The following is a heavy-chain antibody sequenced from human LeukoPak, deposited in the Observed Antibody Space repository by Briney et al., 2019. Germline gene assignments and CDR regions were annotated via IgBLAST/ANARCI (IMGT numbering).Heavy chain of an antibody. CDR3: ARGIGSGSYGRFDP. CDR2: INPNSGGT. CDR1: GYMFTSYA. J-gene: IGHJ5*02. Sequence: ASVKVSCKASGYMFTSYAMNWVRQAPGQGLEWMGWINPNSGGTNYAQTFQGRVTMTRDPSISTSYMELSRLTSDDTAVYYCARGIGSGSYGRFDPWGQGTLVTVSS. V-gene: IGHV1-2*02. D-gene: IGHD3-10*01.